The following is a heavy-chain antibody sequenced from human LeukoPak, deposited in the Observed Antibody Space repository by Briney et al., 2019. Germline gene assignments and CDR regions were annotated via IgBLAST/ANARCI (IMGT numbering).Heavy chain of an antibody. D-gene: IGHD3-10*01. V-gene: IGHV1-69*13. J-gene: IGHJ4*02. CDR1: GGTFSSYA. Sequence: SVKASCKASGGTFSSYAISWVRQAPGQGLEWMGGIIPIFGTTNYAQKFQGRVTITADESTSTAYMELSSLRSEDTAVYYCARDYYGSGTYYKPFDYWGQGTLVTVSS. CDR2: IIPIFGTT. CDR3: ARDYYGSGTYYKPFDY.